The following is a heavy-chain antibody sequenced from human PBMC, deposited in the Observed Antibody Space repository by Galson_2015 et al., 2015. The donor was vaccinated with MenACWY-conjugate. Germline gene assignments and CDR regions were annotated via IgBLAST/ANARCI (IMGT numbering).Heavy chain of an antibody. CDR2: IYSVGST. CDR3: ARSPGGSYYGGFDY. J-gene: IGHJ4*02. CDR1: GFTVSSNY. V-gene: IGHV3-53*01. Sequence: SLRLSCAASGFTVSSNYMSWVRQTPGKGLQWVSVIYSVGSTYYADSVKGRFTISRDNSKNTLYLQMNSLRAEDTAVYYCARSPGGSYYGGFDYWGQGTLVTVSS. D-gene: IGHD1-26*01.